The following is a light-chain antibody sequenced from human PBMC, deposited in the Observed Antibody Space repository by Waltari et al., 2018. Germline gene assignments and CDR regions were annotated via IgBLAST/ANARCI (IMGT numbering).Light chain of an antibody. Sequence: EIVLTQSPGPLSLSPGERVTLPCRASQFVANNFLAWYQHRRGQAPRLLIYGASTRATGIPDRFSGSGSGTVFALTITRLEPEDFAVYYCLQYGSLPSTFGPGTTVDVK. CDR3: LQYGSLPST. CDR2: GAS. J-gene: IGKJ3*01. CDR1: QFVANNF. V-gene: IGKV3-20*01.